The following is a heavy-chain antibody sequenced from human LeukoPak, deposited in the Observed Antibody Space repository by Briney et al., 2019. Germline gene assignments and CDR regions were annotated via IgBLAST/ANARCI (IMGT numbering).Heavy chain of an antibody. CDR3: ARGGDSYGSPGWFDP. CDR1: GGSFSGYY. J-gene: IGHJ5*02. V-gene: IGHV4-34*01. Sequence: SETLSLTCAVYGGSFSGYYWSWIRQPPGKGLEWIGEINHSGSTNYNPSPKSRVTISVDTSKNQFSLKLSSVTAADTAVYYCARGGDSYGSPGWFDPWGQGTLVTVSS. D-gene: IGHD5-18*01. CDR2: INHSGST.